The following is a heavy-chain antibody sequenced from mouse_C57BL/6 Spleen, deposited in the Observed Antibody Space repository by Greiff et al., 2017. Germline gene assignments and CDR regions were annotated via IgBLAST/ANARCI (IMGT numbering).Heavy chain of an antibody. CDR3: ARCPLYYDYDEYWYFDV. J-gene: IGHJ1*03. CDR2: INPSNGGT. D-gene: IGHD2-4*01. Sequence: QVQLKQPGTELVKPGASVKLSCKASGYTFTSYWMHWVKQRPGQGLEWIGNINPSNGGTNYNEKFKSKATLTVDKSSSTAYMQLSSLTSEDSAVYYCARCPLYYDYDEYWYFDVWGTGTTVTVSS. CDR1: GYTFTSYW. V-gene: IGHV1-53*01.